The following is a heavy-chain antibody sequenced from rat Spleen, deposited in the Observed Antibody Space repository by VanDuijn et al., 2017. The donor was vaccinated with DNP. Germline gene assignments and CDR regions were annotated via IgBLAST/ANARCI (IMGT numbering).Heavy chain of an antibody. D-gene: IGHD1-4*01. Sequence: EVQLQESGPGLVKPSQSLSLTCSVTGYSITSNYWGWIRKFPGNELEWMGYINSAGSTNYNPSLKSRISITRDTSKNQFFLQVNSVTTEDTATYYCASFPGYYAMDAWGQGTSVTVSS. CDR3: ASFPGYYAMDA. CDR2: INSAGST. CDR1: GYSITSNY. V-gene: IGHV3-3*01. J-gene: IGHJ4*01.